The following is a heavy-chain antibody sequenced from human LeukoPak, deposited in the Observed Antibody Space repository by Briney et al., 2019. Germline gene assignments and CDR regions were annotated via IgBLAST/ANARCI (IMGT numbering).Heavy chain of an antibody. Sequence: ASVKVSCKASGGTFTSTTINWVRLPPAQGLEWIEGITPIFRTPNYAQKFQGRVTITAVESMSTAYMELSSLRSEDTAVYYCARGWLAETTVVTPYNYWGQGTLVTVSS. J-gene: IGHJ4*02. CDR2: ITPIFRTP. CDR3: ARGWLAETTVVTPYNY. D-gene: IGHD2-21*02. V-gene: IGHV1-69*13. CDR1: GGTFTSTT.